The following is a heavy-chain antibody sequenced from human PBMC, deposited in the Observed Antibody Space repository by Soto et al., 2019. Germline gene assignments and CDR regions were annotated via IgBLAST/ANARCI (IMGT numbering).Heavy chain of an antibody. D-gene: IGHD4-17*01. CDR2: IYYSGST. CDR3: ARVLSDYEDYGMDV. V-gene: IGHV4-59*01. Sequence: PSETLSLTCTVSGGSISSYYWSWIRQPPGKGLEWIGYIYYSGSTNYNPSLKSRVTISVDTSKNQFSLELSSVTAADTAVYYCARVLSDYEDYGMDVWGQGTTVTVSS. CDR1: GGSISSYY. J-gene: IGHJ6*02.